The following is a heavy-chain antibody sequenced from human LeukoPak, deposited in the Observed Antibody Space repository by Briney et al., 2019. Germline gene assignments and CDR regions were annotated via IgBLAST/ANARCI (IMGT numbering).Heavy chain of an antibody. CDR1: GFIFSGYS. CDR3: AKDRAQRGNYYDTSGLRFDY. CDR2: ICSSDSYI. Sequence: GGSLRLSCAASGFIFSGYSMNWVRQAPGKGLEWVSSICSSDSYIYYADSVKGRFTISRDNAKKSLYLQMNSLRAEDTAVYYCAKDRAQRGNYYDTSGLRFDYWGQGTLVTVSS. D-gene: IGHD3-22*01. V-gene: IGHV3-21*04. J-gene: IGHJ4*02.